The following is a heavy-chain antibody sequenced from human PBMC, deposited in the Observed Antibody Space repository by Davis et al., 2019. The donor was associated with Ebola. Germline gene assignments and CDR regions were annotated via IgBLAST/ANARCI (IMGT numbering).Heavy chain of an antibody. Sequence: ASVKVSCKVSGYTLTELSMHWVRQAPGKGLEWMGGFDPEDGETIYAQKFQGRVTMTRNTSISTAYMELSSLRSEDAAVYYCARAVRYPVVVTRSSRKYYFDYWGQGTRVTVSS. CDR3: ARAVRYPVVVTRSSRKYYFDY. CDR2: FDPEDGET. J-gene: IGHJ4*02. D-gene: IGHD2-2*01. CDR1: GYTLTELS. V-gene: IGHV1-24*01.